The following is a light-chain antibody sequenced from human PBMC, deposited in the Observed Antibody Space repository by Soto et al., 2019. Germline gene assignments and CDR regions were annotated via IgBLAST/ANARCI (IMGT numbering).Light chain of an antibody. V-gene: IGKV3-11*01. CDR2: DAS. J-gene: IGKJ5*01. CDR3: RQRWDCPTIT. CDR1: QSISSY. Sequence: ETALSLKRPSQDVCPGELATLSCRSSQSISSYLAWYQQKPGQAPRLLIYDASNRATGIPARFSGSGSGTDFTLTISSRVHDDVAVYYCRQRWDCPTITFGHGTRLEIK.